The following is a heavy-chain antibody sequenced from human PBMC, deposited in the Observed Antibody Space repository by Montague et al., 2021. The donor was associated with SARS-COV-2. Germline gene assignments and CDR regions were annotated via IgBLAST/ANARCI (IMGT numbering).Heavy chain of an antibody. D-gene: IGHD3-10*01. Sequence: SETLSLTCTVSGGSVSSSSYYWGWLRQPPGKGLEWIGSIYYTGSTYYNLSLKSRVTISVDTSKNQFSLKLSSVTAADTAVYYCARHITGSGNAFDIWGQGTMVTVSS. V-gene: IGHV4-39*01. CDR2: IYYTGST. CDR3: ARHITGSGNAFDI. J-gene: IGHJ3*02. CDR1: GGSVSSSSYY.